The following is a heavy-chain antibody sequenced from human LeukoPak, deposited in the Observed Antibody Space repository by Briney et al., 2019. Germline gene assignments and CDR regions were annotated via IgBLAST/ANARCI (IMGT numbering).Heavy chain of an antibody. D-gene: IGHD2-15*01. J-gene: IGHJ3*02. CDR1: GFTFSIYP. Sequence: GGSLRLSCSASGFTFSIYPMHWLRQAPGKGLEYVSSIISNGGSTYYADSVKGRFTISRDNSKNTLYLQMSSLRAEDTAVYYCVKSRVVVAANDAFDIWGQGTMVTVSS. V-gene: IGHV3-64D*06. CDR3: VKSRVVVAANDAFDI. CDR2: IISNGGST.